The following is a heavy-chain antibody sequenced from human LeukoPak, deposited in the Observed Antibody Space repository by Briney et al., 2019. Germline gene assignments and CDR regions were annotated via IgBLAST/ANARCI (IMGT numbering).Heavy chain of an antibody. CDR2: IFYSGSA. J-gene: IGHJ4*02. V-gene: IGHV4-39*01. CDR3: ARLLEATGADY. CDR1: GGSISSSSYY. Sequence: PSETLSLTCTVSGGSISSSSYYWGWIRQPPGKGLEWIGSIFYSGSAYYNPSLKSRVTISVDTSKNQFSLRMSSVTAADTAVYYCARLLEATGADYWGQGALVTVSS. D-gene: IGHD2-15*01.